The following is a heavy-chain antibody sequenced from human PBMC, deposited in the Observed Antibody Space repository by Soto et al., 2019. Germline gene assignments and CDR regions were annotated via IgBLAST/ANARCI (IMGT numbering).Heavy chain of an antibody. Sequence: QVHLVQSGAEVRKPGSSVKLSCKASGGPFSSDSITWLRQAPGHTLEWIGGIIPLFGSGNVADRLKVRVTVSADESASTVYLELRSLRSEDTAKYYCARTIWGEAAAIPRPFDVWGQGTMVSVSS. CDR3: ARTIWGEAAAIPRPFDV. CDR1: GGPFSSDS. J-gene: IGHJ3*01. V-gene: IGHV1-69*01. CDR2: IIPLFGSG. D-gene: IGHD6-13*01.